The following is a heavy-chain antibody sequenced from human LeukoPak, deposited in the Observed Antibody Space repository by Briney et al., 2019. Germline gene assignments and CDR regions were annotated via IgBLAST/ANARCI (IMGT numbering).Heavy chain of an antibody. CDR3: ARDWGRSSTTPYYMDV. J-gene: IGHJ6*03. CDR2: IIPVFGTA. D-gene: IGHD2-2*01. Sequence: AXVKVSCKASGGTFSSYAISWVRQAPGQGLEWMGGIIPVFGTANYAQKFQGRVTITADESTSTAYMELSSLRSEDTAVYYCARDWGRSSTTPYYMDVWGKGTTVTVSS. CDR1: GGTFSSYA. V-gene: IGHV1-69*01.